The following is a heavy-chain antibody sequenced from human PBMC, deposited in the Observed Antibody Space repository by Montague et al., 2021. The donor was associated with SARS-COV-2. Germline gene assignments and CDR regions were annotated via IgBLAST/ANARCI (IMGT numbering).Heavy chain of an antibody. D-gene: IGHD3-3*01. V-gene: IGHV4-34*01. CDR3: ARGADYDFWSGSLRYKWFGP. Sequence: SETLSLTCTVYGASLSGHYWAWFRRTPAKGLVGIGEINHSGNTNYYPSPKSRRTILVDTSKKQFSLTLSSVSTADTAVYYCARGADYDFWSGSLRYKWFGPWGLGTPVTVSS. CDR2: INHSGNT. CDR1: GASLSGHY. J-gene: IGHJ5*02.